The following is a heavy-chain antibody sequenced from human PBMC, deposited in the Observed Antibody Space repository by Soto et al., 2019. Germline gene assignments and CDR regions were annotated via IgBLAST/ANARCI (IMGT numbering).Heavy chain of an antibody. CDR3: ASRRVWGVEPSADYYYYAMDA. CDR1: GHNFSNYW. V-gene: IGHV5-51*01. CDR2: IYPVDSDT. J-gene: IGHJ6*02. Sequence: EVQLVQSGAEVKKPGESLKISCKGSGHNFSNYWIGWVRQMPGKGLEWIGIIYPVDSDTKYSPSFQGQVTISADKSINTAYLQWSSLKASDTAMYYWASRRVWGVEPSADYYYYAMDAWGQGTTVIVSS. D-gene: IGHD3-10*01.